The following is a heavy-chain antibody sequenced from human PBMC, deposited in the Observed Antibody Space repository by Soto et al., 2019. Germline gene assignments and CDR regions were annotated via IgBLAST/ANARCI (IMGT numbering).Heavy chain of an antibody. CDR2: ISSSGSTI. CDR1: GFTFSDYY. J-gene: IGHJ4*02. Sequence: QVQLVESGGGLVKPGGSLRLSCAASGFTFSDYYMSWIRQAPGKGLEWVSYISSSGSTIYYADSVKGRFTISRDNAKNPLYLQMNSLRAEDTAVYYCARDRQDCTNGVCYTRGGIDFDYWGQGTLVTVSS. V-gene: IGHV3-11*01. D-gene: IGHD2-8*01. CDR3: ARDRQDCTNGVCYTRGGIDFDY.